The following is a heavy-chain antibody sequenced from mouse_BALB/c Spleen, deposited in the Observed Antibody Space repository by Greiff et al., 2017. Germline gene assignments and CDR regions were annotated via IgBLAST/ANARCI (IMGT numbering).Heavy chain of an antibody. V-gene: IGHV1-5*01. Sequence: VQLQQSGTVLARPGASVKMSCKASGYSFTSYWMHWVKQRPGQGLEWIGAIYPGNSDTSYNQKFKGKAKLTAVTSASTAYMELSSLTNEDSAVYYCTRSLYDYDGGAWFAYWGQGTLVTVSA. CDR2: IYPGNSDT. CDR3: TRSLYDYDGGAWFAY. J-gene: IGHJ3*01. CDR1: GYSFTSYW. D-gene: IGHD2-4*01.